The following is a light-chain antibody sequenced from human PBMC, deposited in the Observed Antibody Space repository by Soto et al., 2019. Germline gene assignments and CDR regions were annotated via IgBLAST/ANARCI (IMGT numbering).Light chain of an antibody. Sequence: QSALTQPRSVSGSPGQSVTISCTGISNNYVSWYQQHPGKVPKVIVYDVTLRPSGVSDLFSCSRSGNTASLAISGLRAEDESDYYCCSYSGTDTEVVFGGGTKVTVL. CDR2: DVT. CDR3: CSYSGTDTEVV. V-gene: IGLV2-11*01. J-gene: IGLJ2*01. CDR1: SNNY.